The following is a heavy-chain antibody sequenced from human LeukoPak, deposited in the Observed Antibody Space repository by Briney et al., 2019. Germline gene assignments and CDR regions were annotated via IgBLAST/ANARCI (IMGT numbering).Heavy chain of an antibody. CDR2: ISAYNGNT. CDR1: GYTFTSYG. V-gene: IGHV1-18*01. Sequence: GASVKVSCKASGYTFTSYGISWVRQAPGQGLEWMGWISAYNGNTNYAQKLQGRVTMTTDTSTSTAYMELRSLRSDDTAVYYCARDRFLFYYGSGRYYYYYMDVWGKGTTVTFSS. J-gene: IGHJ6*03. D-gene: IGHD3-10*01. CDR3: ARDRFLFYYGSGRYYYYYMDV.